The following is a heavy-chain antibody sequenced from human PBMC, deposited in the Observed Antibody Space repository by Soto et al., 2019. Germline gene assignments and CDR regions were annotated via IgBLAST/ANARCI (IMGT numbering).Heavy chain of an antibody. Sequence: SETLSLTCSVSGGSITSHYSSWFRQPPGKGLEWIGYIHHSGSTSYNPSLNSRVTMSVDTSKSQFSLKVSSVTAAGTALYYCARQGFGQLHGLVDVWGPGTTVTVSS. V-gene: IGHV4-59*08. CDR3: ARQGFGQLHGLVDV. D-gene: IGHD3-10*01. CDR2: IHHSGST. J-gene: IGHJ6*02. CDR1: GGSITSHY.